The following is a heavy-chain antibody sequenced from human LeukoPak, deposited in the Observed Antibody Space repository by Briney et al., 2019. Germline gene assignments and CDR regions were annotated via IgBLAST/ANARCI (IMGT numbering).Heavy chain of an antibody. D-gene: IGHD3/OR15-3a*01. CDR2: TNHSGST. CDR3: ARTPWTTYFDY. V-gene: IGHV4-34*01. Sequence: SETLSLTCAVYGGSFSGYYWSWIRQPPGKGLEWIGETNHSGSTNYNPSLKSRVTISVDTSKNQFSLKLSSVTAADTAVYYCARTPWTTYFDYWGQGTLVTVSS. J-gene: IGHJ4*02. CDR1: GGSFSGYY.